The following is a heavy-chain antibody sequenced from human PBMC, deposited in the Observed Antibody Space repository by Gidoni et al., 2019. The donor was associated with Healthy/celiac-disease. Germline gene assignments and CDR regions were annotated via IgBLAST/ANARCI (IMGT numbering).Heavy chain of an antibody. Sequence: QVQLVQSGAEGKKTGAAVKVSCKASGYTFTSYDINWVRQATGQGLEWIGWMNPNSCNTGYAQKCQCRVTMTRNTSISTAYMELSSLRSEDTAVYYCARGQVGHFDYWGQGTLVTVSS. V-gene: IGHV1-8*01. CDR1: GYTFTSYD. CDR2: MNPNSCNT. D-gene: IGHD1-26*01. CDR3: ARGQVGHFDY. J-gene: IGHJ4*02.